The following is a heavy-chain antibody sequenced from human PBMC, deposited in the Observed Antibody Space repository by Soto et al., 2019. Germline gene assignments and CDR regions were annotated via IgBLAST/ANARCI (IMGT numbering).Heavy chain of an antibody. CDR1: GFTFNDYA. J-gene: IGHJ4*02. V-gene: IGHV3-30*03. D-gene: IGHD3-22*01. Sequence: QVQLVESGGGEVQPGGSLRVSCATSGFTFNDYAMYWVRQAPGQGLEWVAMISSDGHHQFYVDNLRGRFTVSRDNSKNPLFLQMNSLRPEDTAVYYCSRGTYYPQSSGLHADYWGPGTVVTVSS. CDR3: SRGTYYPQSSGLHADY. CDR2: ISSDGHHQ.